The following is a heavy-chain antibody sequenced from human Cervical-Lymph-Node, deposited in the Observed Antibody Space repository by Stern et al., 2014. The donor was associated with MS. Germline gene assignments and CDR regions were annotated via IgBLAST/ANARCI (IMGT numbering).Heavy chain of an antibody. J-gene: IGHJ4*02. CDR3: ARQRYFDY. CDR1: GYTFTSYW. Sequence: EVQLVESGPEVKRPGESLKISCQASGYTFTSYWIGWVRQMPGKGLEWIAIIFPGGSDIRYSPSFQGQVNLSADKSSSTAYLQWNNLKASDTAIYYCARQRYFDYWGQGTLVTVSS. CDR2: IFPGGSDI. V-gene: IGHV5-51*01.